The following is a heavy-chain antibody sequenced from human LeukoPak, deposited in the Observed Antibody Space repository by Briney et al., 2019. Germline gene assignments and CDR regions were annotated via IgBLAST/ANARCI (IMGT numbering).Heavy chain of an antibody. D-gene: IGHD2-15*01. CDR1: GFTFSSYW. Sequence: PGGSLRLSCAASGFTFSSYWMSWVRQAPGKGLEWVANIKQDGSEKYYVDSVKGRFTISRDNAKNSLYLQMNSLRAEDTAVYFCAKDPPRVAALFFKEDYWGQGTLVTVSS. V-gene: IGHV3-7*01. CDR2: IKQDGSEK. CDR3: AKDPPRVAALFFKEDY. J-gene: IGHJ4*02.